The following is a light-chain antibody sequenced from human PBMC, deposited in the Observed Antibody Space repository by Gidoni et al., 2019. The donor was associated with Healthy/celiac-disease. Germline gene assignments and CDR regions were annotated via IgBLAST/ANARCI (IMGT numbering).Light chain of an antibody. CDR3: QQSNNWPPKT. V-gene: IGKV3-15*01. CDR2: GAS. Sequence: EIVMTQSPATLSVSPGARATLSCRASQSVNSNLAWYQQKPGQAPRLLISGASTRATGIPARFSGSGSGTAFTLSISSLQSEDFAVYYCQQSNNWPPKTFGQGTKVEIK. J-gene: IGKJ1*01. CDR1: QSVNSN.